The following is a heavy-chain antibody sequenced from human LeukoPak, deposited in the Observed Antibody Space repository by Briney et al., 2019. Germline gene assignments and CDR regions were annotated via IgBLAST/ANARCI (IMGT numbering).Heavy chain of an antibody. V-gene: IGHV3-30*02. D-gene: IGHD5-12*01. CDR2: IRYDGSNK. J-gene: IGHJ4*02. CDR3: ARDWLNYFDY. CDR1: GFTFSSYG. Sequence: GGSLRLSCAASGFTFSSYGMHWVRQAPGKGLEWVTFIRYDGSNKYYADSVKSRFTISRDNSKNTLYLQMNSLRAEDTAVYYYARDWLNYFDYWGQGTLVTVSS.